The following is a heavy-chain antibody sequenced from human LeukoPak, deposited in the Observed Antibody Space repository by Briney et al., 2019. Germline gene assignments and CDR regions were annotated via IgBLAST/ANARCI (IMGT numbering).Heavy chain of an antibody. Sequence: GGSLRLSCAASGFTFSSYWMSWVRQAPGKGLEWVANIKQDGSEKYYVDSVKGRFTISRDNAKNSLYLQMNSLRAEDTAVYYCARDHGRYCSGGSCYFGGFFEYWGQGTLGTVSS. CDR1: GFTFSSYW. D-gene: IGHD2-15*01. CDR3: ARDHGRYCSGGSCYFGGFFEY. CDR2: IKQDGSEK. J-gene: IGHJ4*02. V-gene: IGHV3-7*03.